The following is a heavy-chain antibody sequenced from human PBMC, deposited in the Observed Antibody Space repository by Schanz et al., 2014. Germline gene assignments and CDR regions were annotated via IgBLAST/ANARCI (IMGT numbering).Heavy chain of an antibody. V-gene: IGHV3-30-3*01. CDR3: ARVDSGYDSHLYYYYYYMDV. D-gene: IGHD5-12*01. CDR1: RFTISRNP. Sequence: QVHLVESGGGAVQPGRSLRLSCTGSRFTISRNPIHWVRQAPGKGLERVPIICYETRQFYADCVKGRFTISRDNAKNSLYLQMNSLRAEDTAVYYCARVDSGYDSHLYYYYYYMDVWGKGTTVTVS. CDR2: ICYETRQ. J-gene: IGHJ6*03.